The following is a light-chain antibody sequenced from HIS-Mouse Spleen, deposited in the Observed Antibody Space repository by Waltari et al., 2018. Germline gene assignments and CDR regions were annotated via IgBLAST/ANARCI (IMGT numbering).Light chain of an antibody. Sequence: QSALTQPPSASGSPGQSVTISCTGTSSDVCGYNYVPWYQQQPGKTPKLMIYEVSKRPSGVPDRFSGSTSGDTAALTVSGLQAEDEADYYCSSYAGSNNYVLGAGTKVTVL. V-gene: IGLV2-8*01. J-gene: IGLJ1*01. CDR3: SSYAGSNNYV. CDR2: EVS. CDR1: SSDVCGYNY.